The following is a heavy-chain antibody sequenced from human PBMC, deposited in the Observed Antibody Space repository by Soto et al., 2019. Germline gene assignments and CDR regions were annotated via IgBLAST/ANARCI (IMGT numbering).Heavy chain of an antibody. Sequence: EVQLVESGGGLVQPGGSLRLSCAASGFTFSSYSMNWVRQAPGKGLEWVSYISSSSSTIYYADSVKGRFTISRDNTKNSMYLQMNSPREEDTAVYYCARDKPDGYKEQGGGREYYGMDVWGQGNTVTVSS. CDR3: ARDKPDGYKEQGGGREYYGMDV. J-gene: IGHJ6*02. D-gene: IGHD5-12*01. V-gene: IGHV3-48*02. CDR2: ISSSSSTI. CDR1: GFTFSSYS.